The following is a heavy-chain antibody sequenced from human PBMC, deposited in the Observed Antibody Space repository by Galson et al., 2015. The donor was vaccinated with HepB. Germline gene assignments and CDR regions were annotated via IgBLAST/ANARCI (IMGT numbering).Heavy chain of an antibody. J-gene: IGHJ4*02. CDR3: AKDSRGDFDY. CDR1: GFTFSSYG. D-gene: IGHD4-17*01. Sequence: SLRLSCAASGFTFSSYGMHWVRQAPGKGLEWVAIISYDGSNKFYADSVKGRFTVSRDNSKNTLFLQMKSPRAEDTAVYYCAKDSRGDFDYWGQGTLVTVSS. CDR2: ISYDGSNK. V-gene: IGHV3-30*18.